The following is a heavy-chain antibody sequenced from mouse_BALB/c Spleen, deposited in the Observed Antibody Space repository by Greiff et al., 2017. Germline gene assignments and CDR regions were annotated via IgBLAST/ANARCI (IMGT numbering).Heavy chain of an antibody. Sequence: EVKLQDSGGGLVKPGGSLKLSCAASGFAFSSYDMSWVRQTPEKRLEWVAYISSGGGSTYYPDTVKGRFTISRDNAKNTLYLQMSSLKSEDTAMYYCARHWGSYYAMDYWGQGTSVTVSS. CDR1: GFAFSSYD. V-gene: IGHV5-12-1*01. CDR3: ARHWGSYYAMDY. J-gene: IGHJ4*01. CDR2: ISSGGGST.